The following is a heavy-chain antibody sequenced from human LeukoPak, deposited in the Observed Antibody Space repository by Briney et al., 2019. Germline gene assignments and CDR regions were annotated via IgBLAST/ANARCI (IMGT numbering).Heavy chain of an antibody. J-gene: IGHJ6*02. CDR2: IIPIFGIA. D-gene: IGHD3-22*01. V-gene: IGHV1-69*04. CDR3: ARDPSYDSSGYPLYYYYGMDV. CDR1: GGTFSSYA. Sequence: SVKVSCKASGGTFSSYAISWVRQAPGQGLEWMGRIIPIFGIANYAQKFQGRVTITADKSTSTAYMELSSLRSEDTAVYYCARDPSYDSSGYPLYYYYGMDVWGQGTTVAVSS.